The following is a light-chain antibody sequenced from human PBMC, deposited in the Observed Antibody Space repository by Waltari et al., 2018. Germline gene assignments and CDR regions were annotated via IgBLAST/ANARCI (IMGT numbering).Light chain of an antibody. CDR3: CSYAGSTTLI. V-gene: IGLV2-23*02. CDR2: DVS. Sequence: QSALTQPASVSGSPGQSITIPCTGTRSAVGDSNSVSWYQQHPGKVPKLMSYDVSKRPSWVSDRFSGSKSDNTASLTISGLQAEDEADYYCCSYAGSTTLIFGGGTKLTVL. J-gene: IGLJ2*01. CDR1: RSAVGDSNS.